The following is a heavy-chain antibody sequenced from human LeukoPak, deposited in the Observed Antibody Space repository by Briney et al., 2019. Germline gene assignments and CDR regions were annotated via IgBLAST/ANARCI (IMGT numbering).Heavy chain of an antibody. CDR3: AKLEGSWTDH. V-gene: IGHV3-23*01. J-gene: IGHJ4*02. Sequence: PEGSLRLSCEASGFAFANQGMIWVRQVQGKGLDWVSAIGGSGATTYYADSVKGRFTISRDNSKNTMYLRMNSLRADDTAVYYCAKLEGSWTDHWGQGILVNVFS. D-gene: IGHD3/OR15-3a*01. CDR2: IGGSGATT. CDR1: GFAFANQG.